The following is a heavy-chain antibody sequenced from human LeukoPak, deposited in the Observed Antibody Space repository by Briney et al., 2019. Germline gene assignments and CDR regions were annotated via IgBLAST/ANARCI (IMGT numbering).Heavy chain of an antibody. J-gene: IGHJ4*02. Sequence: GGSLSLSYAVSGFTSGTSWMSWVRQAPGKGLEWEANINPDGRAQYYVDSVKGRFTISRDNAKSSLYLQMNSLRAEDTAVYYCARSARWGQGTLVTVSS. V-gene: IGHV3-7*01. CDR3: ARSAR. CDR2: INPDGRAQ. CDR1: GFTSGTSW.